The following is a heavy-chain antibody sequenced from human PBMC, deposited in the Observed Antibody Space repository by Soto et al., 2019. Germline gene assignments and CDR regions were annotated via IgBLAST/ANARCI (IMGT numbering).Heavy chain of an antibody. J-gene: IGHJ4*02. CDR1: GFTFSNYA. D-gene: IGHD6-19*01. CDR3: AKSAEAVAGTVYDY. CDR2: IGGGGGSP. V-gene: IGHV3-23*01. Sequence: EVQLLESGGGLVQPGGSLRVSCAASGFTFSNYAMGWVRQPPGKGLEWVSTIGGGGGSPYYADSVKGRFTTVRDNSKNPLYLQMNSLRAEDTAVYYCAKSAEAVAGTVYDYWGQGTLVTVSS.